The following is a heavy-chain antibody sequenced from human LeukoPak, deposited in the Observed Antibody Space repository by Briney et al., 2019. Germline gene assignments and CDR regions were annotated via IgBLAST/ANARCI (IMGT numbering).Heavy chain of an antibody. D-gene: IGHD1-26*01. J-gene: IGHJ4*02. CDR2: LWSGTTT. V-gene: IGHV4-39*07. CDR3: ARGRRGNYFQDY. CDR1: GASIRSDTYY. Sequence: PSETLSLTCTVSGASIRSDTYYWAWIRQPPGKGLEWIGCLWSGTTTYYNPSLTSRVTIAVDTSKNQFSLILPSVTAADTAVYYCARGRRGNYFQDYWGQGTLVTVSS.